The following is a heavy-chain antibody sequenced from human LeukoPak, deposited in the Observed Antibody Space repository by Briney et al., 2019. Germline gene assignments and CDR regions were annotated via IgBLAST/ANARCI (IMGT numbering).Heavy chain of an antibody. CDR3: ARGARYSHGYEDY. Sequence: SETLSLTCTVSGGSISSYYWSWIRQPPGKGLEWIGYIYYSGSTNYNPSLKSRVTISVDTSKNQFSLKLSSVTAADTAVYYCARGARYSHGYEDYWGQGTLVTVSS. CDR1: GGSISSYY. D-gene: IGHD5-18*01. J-gene: IGHJ4*02. V-gene: IGHV4-59*08. CDR2: IYYSGST.